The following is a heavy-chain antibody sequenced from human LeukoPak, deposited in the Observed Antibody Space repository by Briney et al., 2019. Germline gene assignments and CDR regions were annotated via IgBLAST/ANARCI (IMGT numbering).Heavy chain of an antibody. Sequence: GGSLRPSCAGSGFTFSTYWMHWVRQAPGKGLVWVSRIHGVDGRTSYADSVKGRFTISRDNAKNTVYLQMNNLRAEDTAVYYCARESTVGPIQTDAFDFWGQGTMVTVSS. CDR1: GFTFSTYW. D-gene: IGHD1-26*01. CDR2: IHGVDGRT. V-gene: IGHV3-74*01. CDR3: ARESTVGPIQTDAFDF. J-gene: IGHJ3*01.